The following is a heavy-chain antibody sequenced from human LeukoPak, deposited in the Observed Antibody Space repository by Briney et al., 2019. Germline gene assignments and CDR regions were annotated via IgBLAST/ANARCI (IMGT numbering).Heavy chain of an antibody. Sequence: SETLSLTCAVYGGSFSDYYWTWIRQPPGKGLEWIGEINHRGSTHYNPSLKSRVTISVDTSKKQFSLKLSSVTAADTAVYYCARAGKDMATNHYFDYWGQGTLVTVSS. J-gene: IGHJ4*02. CDR3: ARAGKDMATNHYFDY. CDR2: INHRGST. D-gene: IGHD5-24*01. CDR1: GGSFSDYY. V-gene: IGHV4-34*01.